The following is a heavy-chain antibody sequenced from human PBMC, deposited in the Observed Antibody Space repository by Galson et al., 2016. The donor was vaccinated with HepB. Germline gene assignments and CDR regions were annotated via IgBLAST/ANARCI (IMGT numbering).Heavy chain of an antibody. CDR3: AKLPPSYCAGASCRAY. CDR2: ISGSGGST. D-gene: IGHD2-21*01. Sequence: SLRLSCAASGFAFDNYAMSWVRQPPGKGLEWVSVISGSGGSTDYADSVKGRVTISRDNSNNTLYLQMISLRVEDTAVYYCAKLPPSYCAGASCRAYWGQGSLVTVSS. J-gene: IGHJ4*02. V-gene: IGHV3-23*01. CDR1: GFAFDNYA.